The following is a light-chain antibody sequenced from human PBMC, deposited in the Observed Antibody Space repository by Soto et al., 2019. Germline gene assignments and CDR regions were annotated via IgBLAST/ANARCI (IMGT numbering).Light chain of an antibody. CDR2: GAS. CDR1: QSISNK. V-gene: IGKV3-15*01. J-gene: IGKJ1*01. CDR3: QQYSNWPRT. Sequence: EIVMTQSPATLSVSPGERANLSCRAGQSISNKLAWYQQKPGQAPRLLIYGASTRATGIPARFTGSGSGTEFTLTISSLQSEDFAVYYCQQYSNWPRTFGQGTKV.